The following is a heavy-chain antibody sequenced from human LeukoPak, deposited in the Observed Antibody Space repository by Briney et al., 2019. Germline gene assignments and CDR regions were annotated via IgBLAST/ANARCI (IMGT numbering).Heavy chain of an antibody. D-gene: IGHD2-15*01. J-gene: IGHJ1*01. Sequence: PGGSLRLPCAASGFTFNTYDMSWVRQAPGKGLEWVSVISGSGVSTYYADSMKGRFTISRDSSKNTLYLQMNSLRAEDTAVYYCAKAMAASGSLPEHWGQGTLVTVSS. CDR2: ISGSGVST. CDR1: GFTFNTYD. CDR3: AKAMAASGSLPEH. V-gene: IGHV3-23*01.